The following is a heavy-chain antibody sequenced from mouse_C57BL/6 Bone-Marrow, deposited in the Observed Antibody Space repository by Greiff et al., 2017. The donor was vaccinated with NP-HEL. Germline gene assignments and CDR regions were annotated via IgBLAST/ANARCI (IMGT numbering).Heavy chain of an antibody. Sequence: EVKLVESEGGLVQPGSSMKLSCTASGFTFSDYYMAWVRQVPEKGLEWVANINYDGSSTYYLDSLKSRFIISRDNAKNILYLQMSSLKSEDTATYYCARDIYYYGSSPRYFDVWGTGTTVTVSS. V-gene: IGHV5-16*01. CDR1: GFTFSDYY. D-gene: IGHD1-1*01. CDR3: ARDIYYYGSSPRYFDV. J-gene: IGHJ1*03. CDR2: INYDGSST.